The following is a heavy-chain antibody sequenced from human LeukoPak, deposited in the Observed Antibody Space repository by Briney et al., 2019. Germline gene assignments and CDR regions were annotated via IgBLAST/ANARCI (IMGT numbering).Heavy chain of an antibody. Sequence: SETLSLTCAVYGGSFSGYYWSWIRQPPGKGLEWIGEINHSGSTNYNPSLKSRVTISVDTSKNQFSLKLSSVTAADTAVYYCARLVGRGSYRFDYWGQGTLVIVSS. D-gene: IGHD3-16*02. J-gene: IGHJ4*02. V-gene: IGHV4-34*01. CDR1: GGSFSGYY. CDR2: INHSGST. CDR3: ARLVGRGSYRFDY.